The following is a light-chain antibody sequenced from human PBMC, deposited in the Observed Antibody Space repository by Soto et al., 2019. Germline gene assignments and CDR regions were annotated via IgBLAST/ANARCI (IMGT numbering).Light chain of an antibody. CDR1: QTISSW. CDR2: AAS. CDR3: QQYHTDWT. Sequence: IHMTQSASTLSGSVGHRVTIPCRASQTISSWLAWYQQKPGKAPKLLIFAASTLVRGVPSRFSGRGSGTEFTLTISSLKADDYATFYCQQYHTDWTFGQGTKVDI. J-gene: IGKJ1*01. V-gene: IGKV1-5*01.